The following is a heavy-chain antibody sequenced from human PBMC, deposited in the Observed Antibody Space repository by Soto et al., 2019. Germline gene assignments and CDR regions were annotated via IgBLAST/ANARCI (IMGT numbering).Heavy chain of an antibody. D-gene: IGHD2-15*01. CDR1: GFSFSSYT. J-gene: IGHJ4*02. Sequence: EVRLVESGGGLVQPGGSLRLSCVASGFSFSSYTMNWFRQAPGKGLEWVSDISRTGSTISYADSVRGRFTISRDNAKTSLYLQMNSLRAEDTAVYYCARYREYCSGDNCYETGSAYWGQGALVTVSS. CDR2: ISRTGSTI. CDR3: ARYREYCSGDNCYETGSAY. V-gene: IGHV3-48*01.